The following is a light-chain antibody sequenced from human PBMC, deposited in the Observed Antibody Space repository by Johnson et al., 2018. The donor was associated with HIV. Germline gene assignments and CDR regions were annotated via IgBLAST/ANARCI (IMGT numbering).Light chain of an antibody. CDR3: GTWDKSLNTGAV. Sequence: HSVLTQPPSVSAAPGQKVTISCSGRTSTLGNNYVSWYQVLPGTAPKLLIYKNDQRPSGIPDRFSGSKSGTSATLGIAGLQTGDEADYYCGTWDKSLNTGAVFGTGTKVTVL. J-gene: IGLJ1*01. CDR1: TSTLGNNY. CDR2: KND. V-gene: IGLV1-51*02.